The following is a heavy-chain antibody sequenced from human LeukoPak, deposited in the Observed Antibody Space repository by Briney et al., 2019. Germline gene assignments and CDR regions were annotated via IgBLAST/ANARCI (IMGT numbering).Heavy chain of an antibody. J-gene: IGHJ4*02. CDR2: VNSDGSTT. CDR3: ASGSYSHYFDY. CDR1: GFPFSNYW. V-gene: IGHV3-74*01. Sequence: GGSLRLSCAASGFPFSNYWMHWVRQAPGKGLVWVSRVNSDGSTTNYADSVKGRFTISRDNSKNTLYLQMNSLRAGDTAVYYCASGSYSHYFDYWGQGTLVTVSS. D-gene: IGHD1-26*01.